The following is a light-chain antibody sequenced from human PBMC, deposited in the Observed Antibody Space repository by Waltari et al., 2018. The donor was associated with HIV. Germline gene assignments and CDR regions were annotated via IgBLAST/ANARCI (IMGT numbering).Light chain of an antibody. Sequence: QSVLTQPPSVSEAPRQRVTISCSGSSSNIGNNAVNWYQQLPGKPPKLLIYYDDLLASGVSDRFSGSKSGTSASLAISGLQSEDESDYYCAAWDDSLNGVVFGGGTKLT. CDR1: SSNIGNNA. J-gene: IGLJ2*01. CDR2: YDD. V-gene: IGLV1-36*01. CDR3: AAWDDSLNGVV.